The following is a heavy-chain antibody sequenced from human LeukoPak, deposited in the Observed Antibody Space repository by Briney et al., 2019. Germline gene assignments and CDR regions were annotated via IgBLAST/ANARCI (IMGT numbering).Heavy chain of an antibody. D-gene: IGHD3-10*01. CDR2: IYYSGST. CDR3: ARDFYGSGIYFDY. J-gene: IGHJ4*02. Sequence: PSETLSLTCTVSGGSISSYYWSWIRQPPGKGLEWIASIYYSGSTFYNPSLKSRVTISLDTSKNQFSLKLTSVTAADTAVYYCARDFYGSGIYFDYWGQGTLVTVSS. V-gene: IGHV4-59*12. CDR1: GGSISSYY.